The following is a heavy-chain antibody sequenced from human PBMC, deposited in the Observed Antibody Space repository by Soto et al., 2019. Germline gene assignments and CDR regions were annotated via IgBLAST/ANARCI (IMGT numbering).Heavy chain of an antibody. Sequence: SVTLSLTCTVSGGYIISSSYYWGWIRQPPGKGLEWIGSIYYSGSTYYNPSLKSRVTISVDTSKNQFSLKLSSVTAADTAVYYCARLGVRGDSRRVFGRENYYYYGMDVWGQGTTVTVSS. D-gene: IGHD3-10*01. V-gene: IGHV4-39*01. CDR2: IYYSGST. CDR3: ARLGVRGDSRRVFGRENYYYYGMDV. CDR1: GGYIISSSYY. J-gene: IGHJ6*02.